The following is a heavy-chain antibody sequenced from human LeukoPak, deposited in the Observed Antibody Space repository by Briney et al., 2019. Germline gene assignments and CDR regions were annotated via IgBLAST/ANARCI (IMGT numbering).Heavy chain of an antibody. CDR1: GGSISSYY. CDR3: ARNSMGGDGY. V-gene: IGHV4-59*12. Sequence: PSETLSLTCTVSGGSISSYYWSWIRQPPGKGLEWIGYIYYSGSTNYNPSLKSRVTISVDTSENQFSLRLSSVTAADTAVYYCARNSMGGDGYWGQGTLVTVSS. J-gene: IGHJ4*02. CDR2: IYYSGST. D-gene: IGHD3-16*01.